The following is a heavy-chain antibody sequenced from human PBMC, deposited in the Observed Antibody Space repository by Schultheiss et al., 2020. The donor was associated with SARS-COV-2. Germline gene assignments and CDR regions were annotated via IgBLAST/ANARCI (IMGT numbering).Heavy chain of an antibody. V-gene: IGHV4-30-4*02. D-gene: IGHD2-8*01. CDR1: GGSISSGDYY. J-gene: IGHJ6*02. CDR3: ARSPPYCTNGVCYGYYYYGMDV. Sequence: SETLSLTCTVSGGSISSGDYYWSWIRQPPGKGLEWIGEIYHSGSTNYNPSLKSRVTISVDTSKNQFSLKLSSVTAADTAVYYCARSPPYCTNGVCYGYYYYGMDVWGQGTTVTVSS. CDR2: IYHSGST.